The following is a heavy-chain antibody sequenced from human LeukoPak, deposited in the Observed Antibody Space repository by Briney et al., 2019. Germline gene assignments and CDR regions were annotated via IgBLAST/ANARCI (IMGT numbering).Heavy chain of an antibody. CDR3: ARVSPMAQIDY. V-gene: IGHV4-34*01. Sequence: SGTLSLTCAVYGGSFSGDYWSWIRQPPGKGLEWIGDINRSGRAVYNTSLKSRVIISVDTSKNQFSLKLSSVTAADTAVYYCARVSPMAQIDYWGQGTLVTVSS. J-gene: IGHJ4*02. D-gene: IGHD3-10*01. CDR2: INRSGRA. CDR1: GGSFSGDY.